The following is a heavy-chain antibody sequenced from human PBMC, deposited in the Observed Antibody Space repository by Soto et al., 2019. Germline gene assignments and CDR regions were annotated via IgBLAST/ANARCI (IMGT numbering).Heavy chain of an antibody. D-gene: IGHD3-16*02. CDR2: IYYSGST. J-gene: IGHJ2*01. CDR3: ARETSASFHWYFDL. Sequence: QVQLQESGPGLVKPSQTLSLTCIVSGGSISSGDYYWSWIRQPPGKGLEWIGYIYYSGSTYYSPSLKSRVTISVDTSTNQFSLMLSSVTAADTAVYYCARETSASFHWYFDLWGRGTLVTVSS. V-gene: IGHV4-30-4*01. CDR1: GGSISSGDYY.